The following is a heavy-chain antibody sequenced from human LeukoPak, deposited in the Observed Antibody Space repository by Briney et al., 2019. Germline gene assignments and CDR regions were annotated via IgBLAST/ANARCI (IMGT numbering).Heavy chain of an antibody. D-gene: IGHD2-2*01. J-gene: IGHJ1*01. V-gene: IGHV4-59*01. Sequence: PSETLSLTCTVSGGSICSYYWSWIRQPPGKGLEWIGYIYYSGSTNYNPSLKSRVTILVDTSKNQFSLKLSSVTAADTAVYYCASVPELGYCSSTSCYEGSEYFQHWGQGTLVTVSS. CDR2: IYYSGST. CDR1: GGSICSYY. CDR3: ASVPELGYCSSTSCYEGSEYFQH.